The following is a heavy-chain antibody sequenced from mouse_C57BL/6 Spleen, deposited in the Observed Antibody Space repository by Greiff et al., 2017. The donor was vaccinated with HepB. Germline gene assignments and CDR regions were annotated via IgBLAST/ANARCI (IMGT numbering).Heavy chain of an antibody. D-gene: IGHD2-4*01. CDR3: ARRGYDYADYYAMDY. CDR2: IYPSDSET. Sequence: VKLQQPGAELVRPGSSVKLSCKASGYTFTSYWMDWVKQRPGQGLEWIGNIYPSDSETHYNQKFKDKATLTVDKSSSTAYMQLSSLTSEDSAVYYCARRGYDYADYYAMDYWGQGTSVTVSS. V-gene: IGHV1-61*01. J-gene: IGHJ4*01. CDR1: GYTFTSYW.